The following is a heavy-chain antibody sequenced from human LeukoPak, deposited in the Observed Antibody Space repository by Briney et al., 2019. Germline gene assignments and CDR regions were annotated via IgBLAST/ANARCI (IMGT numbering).Heavy chain of an antibody. CDR1: GYSISSDYY. D-gene: IGHD4-17*01. Sequence: PSETLSLTCTVSGYSISSDYYWGWIRQPPGRGLEWIGTIYHSGSTYYNPSLKSRVTISVDTSKNQFSLKLSSVAAADTAMYYCARSTYGDYDSWGQGTLVTVSS. CDR2: IYHSGST. J-gene: IGHJ4*02. V-gene: IGHV4-38-2*02. CDR3: ARSTYGDYDS.